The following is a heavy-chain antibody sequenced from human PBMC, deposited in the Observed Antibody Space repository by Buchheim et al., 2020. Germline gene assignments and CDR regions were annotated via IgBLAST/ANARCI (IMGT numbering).Heavy chain of an antibody. Sequence: QVQLVQSGAEVKKPGSSVKVSCKASAGTFSSYAISWVRQAPGQGLEWMGRIISILGIANYAQKFQGRVTITPDKSTSKDYMEQSSLCCGERAVYCCARGMATKTHYYYGMDVWGKGTT. CDR2: IISILGIA. D-gene: IGHD5-24*01. CDR1: AGTFSSYA. V-gene: IGHV1-69*04. J-gene: IGHJ6*04. CDR3: ARGMATKTHYYYGMDV.